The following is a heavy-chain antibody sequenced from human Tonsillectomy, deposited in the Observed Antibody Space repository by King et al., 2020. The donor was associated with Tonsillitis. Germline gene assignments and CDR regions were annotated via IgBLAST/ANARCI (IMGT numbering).Heavy chain of an antibody. J-gene: IGHJ5*02. V-gene: IGHV2-70*11. D-gene: IGHD6-6*01. Sequence: VTLKESGPALVKPTQTLTLTCTLSGFSLSTSGMCVSWIRQPPGKALEWLARIDWDDNKYYSTSLKTRLTISKDTSKNQVVLTMTNMDPVDTATYYCARTRIAARLNWFDPWGQGTLVTVSS. CDR3: ARTRIAARLNWFDP. CDR1: GFSLSTSGMC. CDR2: IDWDDNK.